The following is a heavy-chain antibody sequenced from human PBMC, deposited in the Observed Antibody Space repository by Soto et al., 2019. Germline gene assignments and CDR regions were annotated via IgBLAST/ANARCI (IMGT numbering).Heavy chain of an antibody. D-gene: IGHD3-16*01. CDR2: TSYDGSNK. CDR1: GFTFRSYV. V-gene: IGHV3-33*05. J-gene: IGHJ1*01. Sequence: QVPLVESEGGVVQPGTSLRLSCVGSGFTFRSYVIHWVRQAPGKGLEWVALTSYDGSNKDYGDSVKGRFTISRDNPRNTVDLQMDSLRREDTALYYCARWGTTGGLDVWGQGTLVSVSS. CDR3: ARWGTTGGLDV.